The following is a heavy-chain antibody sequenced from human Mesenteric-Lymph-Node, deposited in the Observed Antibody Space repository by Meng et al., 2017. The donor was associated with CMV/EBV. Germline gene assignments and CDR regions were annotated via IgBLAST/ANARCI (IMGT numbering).Heavy chain of an antibody. CDR3: ARGEGYTYTYRNDY. CDR1: DATFNNSA. D-gene: IGHD5-18*01. Sequence: ASDATFNNSAISWVRQAPGQGLEWMGRIIPVLDITHYAQKFQGRVTITADKSTSTAYMELSSLRSEDTAVYYCARGEGYTYTYRNDYWGQGTLVTVSS. CDR2: IIPVLDIT. J-gene: IGHJ4*02. V-gene: IGHV1-69*04.